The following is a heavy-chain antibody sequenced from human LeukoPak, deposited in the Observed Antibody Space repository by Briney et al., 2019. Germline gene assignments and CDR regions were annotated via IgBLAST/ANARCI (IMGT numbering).Heavy chain of an antibody. CDR1: GFTVSSNY. D-gene: IGHD4-23*01. J-gene: IGHJ1*01. Sequence: PGGSLRLSCVDSGFTVSSNYMRWVRQAPGKGLEWVSVIYSGGSTHYADSVKGRFTISRDNSKNTLYLQMNSLRAEDTAVYYCASQDYGGNARGFQHWGQGTLVTVSS. CDR2: IYSGGST. CDR3: ASQDYGGNARGFQH. V-gene: IGHV3-66*04.